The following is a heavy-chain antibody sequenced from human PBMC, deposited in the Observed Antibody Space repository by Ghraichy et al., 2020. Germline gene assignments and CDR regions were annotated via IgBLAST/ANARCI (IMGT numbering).Heavy chain of an antibody. V-gene: IGHV4-4*09. CDR3: ARRAVTSSGELFDY. CDR2: IYNTGT. D-gene: IGHD4-17*01. J-gene: IGHJ4*02. Sequence: SQTLSLTCTVSGGSISNYYWTWIRQPPGKGLEWIGYIYNTGTNFNPSLKSRVTISVDTSRNQFSLKLNSVTAADTAVYYCARRAVTSSGELFDYWGQGTLVTVSS. CDR1: GGSISNYY.